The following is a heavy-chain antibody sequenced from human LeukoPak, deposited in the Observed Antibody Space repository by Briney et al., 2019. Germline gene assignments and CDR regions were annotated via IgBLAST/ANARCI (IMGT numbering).Heavy chain of an antibody. CDR3: AKAPYGGNTNWFDP. CDR1: GFTYSTFF. CDR2: IRGSGGST. Sequence: GGSLRLSCAASGFTYSTFFMHWVRQAPGKGLEWVSAIRGSGGSTYYADSVKGRFTISRDNSKNTLYLQMNSLRAEDTAVYYCAKAPYGGNTNWFDPWGQGTLVTVSS. V-gene: IGHV3-23*01. J-gene: IGHJ5*02. D-gene: IGHD4-23*01.